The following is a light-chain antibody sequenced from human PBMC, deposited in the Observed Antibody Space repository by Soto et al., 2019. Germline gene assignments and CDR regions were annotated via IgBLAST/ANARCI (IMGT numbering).Light chain of an antibody. CDR1: KLGDKY. CDR2: QDS. J-gene: IGLJ1*01. Sequence: SYELTQPPSVSVSPGQTASITCSGDKLGDKYACWYQQKPGQSPVLVIYQDSKRPSGIPERFSGSNSGNTATLTISGTQAMDEADYYCQAWDSSPYVFGTGTQLTVL. CDR3: QAWDSSPYV. V-gene: IGLV3-1*01.